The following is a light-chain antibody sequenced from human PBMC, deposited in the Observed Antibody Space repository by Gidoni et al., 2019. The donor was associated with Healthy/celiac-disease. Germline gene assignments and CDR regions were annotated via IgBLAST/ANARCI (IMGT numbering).Light chain of an antibody. Sequence: QSVLTQPPSVSGAPRQRVTISCTGSSSNNGAGYDVHWYQQLPGTAPKLLIYGNSNRPSGVPDRFSGSKSGTSASLAITGLQAEDEADYYCQSYDSSLSGAHVVFGGGTKLTVL. V-gene: IGLV1-40*01. CDR3: QSYDSSLSGAHVV. CDR2: GNS. J-gene: IGLJ2*01. CDR1: SSNNGAGYD.